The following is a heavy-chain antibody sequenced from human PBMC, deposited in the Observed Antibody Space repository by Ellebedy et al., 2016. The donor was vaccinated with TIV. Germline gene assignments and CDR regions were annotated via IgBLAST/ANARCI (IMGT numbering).Heavy chain of an antibody. CDR1: GGSISSNNW. Sequence: MPSETLSLTCTVSGGSISSNNWWNWVRQPPGKGLEWIGEIHHSGNTNYNPSLKSRLAISVDKSNNQFSLKLSSVTAADTAVYYCMRLRINSSSWVWGQGTLVSVSS. J-gene: IGHJ4*02. V-gene: IGHV4-4*02. D-gene: IGHD6-13*01. CDR2: IHHSGNT. CDR3: MRLRINSSSWV.